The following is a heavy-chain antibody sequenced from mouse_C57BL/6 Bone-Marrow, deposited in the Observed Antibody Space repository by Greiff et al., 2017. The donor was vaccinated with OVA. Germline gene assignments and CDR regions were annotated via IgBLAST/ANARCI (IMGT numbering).Heavy chain of an antibody. CDR2: IWGVGST. V-gene: IGHV2-6*01. CDR3: ASRSPYYYGSSSAWFAY. Sequence: VQRVESGPGLVAPSQSLSITCTVSGFSLTSYGVDWVRQSPGKGLEWLGVIWGVGSTNYNSALKSRLSISKDNSKSQVFLKMNSLQTDDTAMYYCASRSPYYYGSSSAWFAYWGQGTLVTVSA. J-gene: IGHJ3*01. CDR1: GFSLTSYG. D-gene: IGHD1-1*01.